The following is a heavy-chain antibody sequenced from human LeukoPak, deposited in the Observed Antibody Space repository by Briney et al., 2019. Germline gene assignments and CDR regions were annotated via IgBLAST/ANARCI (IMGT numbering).Heavy chain of an antibody. D-gene: IGHD2-15*01. CDR2: MNPNTGNT. CDR3: ARPACSGGSCYRPYDY. Sequence: ASVKVSCKASGYTFSTYDIHWVRQATGQGLEWMGWMNPNTGNTGYAQKFQDRVTITRNTSIITAYMELSSLRSDNTAVYYCARPACSGGSCYRPYDYWGQGTLVSVSS. CDR1: GYTFSTYD. J-gene: IGHJ4*02. V-gene: IGHV1-8*03.